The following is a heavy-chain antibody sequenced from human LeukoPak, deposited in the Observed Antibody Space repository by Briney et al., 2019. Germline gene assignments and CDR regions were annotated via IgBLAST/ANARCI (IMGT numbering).Heavy chain of an antibody. V-gene: IGHV1-3*01. J-gene: IGHJ4*02. Sequence: GASVKVSCKASGYTFTSYAMHWVRQAPGQRLEWMGWINAGNGNTKYSQKFQGRVTITRDTSASTAYMELRSLRSDDTAVYYCARDTPPRRSGDYWGQGTLVTVSS. CDR1: GYTFTSYA. CDR3: ARDTPPRRSGDY. D-gene: IGHD6-25*01. CDR2: INAGNGNT.